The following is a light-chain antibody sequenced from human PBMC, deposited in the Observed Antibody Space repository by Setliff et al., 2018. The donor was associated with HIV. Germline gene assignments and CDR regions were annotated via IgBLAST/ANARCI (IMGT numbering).Light chain of an antibody. CDR3: WSYAGSSTPYV. CDR1: SSDVGGYNY. V-gene: IGLV2-23*02. J-gene: IGLJ1*01. Sequence: QSALAQPASVSWSPGQSITISCTGTSSDVGGYNYVSWYQQHPGKAPKLMIYDVSKRPSGVSNRFSGSKSGNTASLTISGLQAEDEADYYCWSYAGSSTPYVFGTGTKVTVL. CDR2: DVS.